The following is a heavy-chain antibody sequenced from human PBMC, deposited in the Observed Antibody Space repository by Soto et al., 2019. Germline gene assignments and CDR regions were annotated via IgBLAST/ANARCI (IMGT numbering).Heavy chain of an antibody. V-gene: IGHV3-15*01. CDR3: APGFLSPRVLGSSVF. CDR1: GFSFSNAW. D-gene: IGHD6-19*01. CDR2: VKSRPDGGTT. Sequence: EGQLEQSGGGLVRSGGSLRLSCVASGFSFSNAWMTWVRQAPGKGLEWVGRVKSRPDGGTTDYASPVKGRFPITRDYSKSTVYLQMYSLKCEDTAVYYCAPGFLSPRVLGSSVFWGQGALVTVSS. J-gene: IGHJ4*02.